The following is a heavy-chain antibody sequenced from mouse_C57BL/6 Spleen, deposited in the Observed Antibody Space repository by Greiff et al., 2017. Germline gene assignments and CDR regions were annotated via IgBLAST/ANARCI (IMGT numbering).Heavy chain of an antibody. CDR3: TTSITTVVARYFDV. V-gene: IGHV14-4*01. CDR2: IDPENGDT. J-gene: IGHJ1*03. D-gene: IGHD1-1*01. Sequence: EVQLQQSGAELVRPGASVKLSCTASGFNIKDDYMHWVKQRPEQGLEWIGWIDPENGDTEYDSKFQGKATITADTSSNTAYLQLSSLTSEDTAVYYCTTSITTVVARYFDVWGTGTTVTVSS. CDR1: GFNIKDDY.